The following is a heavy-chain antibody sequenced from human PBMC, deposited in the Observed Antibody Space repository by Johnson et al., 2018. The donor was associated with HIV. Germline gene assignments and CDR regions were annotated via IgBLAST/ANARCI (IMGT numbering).Heavy chain of an antibody. D-gene: IGHD2-21*02. Sequence: QVQLVASGGGVVQPGRSLRLSCAASGFTFSSYAMYWVRQAPGKGLEWVAVISYDGSNKYYADSVKGGFTISRDNSKNTLYLQMGSLRAEDMAVYYCARGTVCGGDCYSRAFDIWGQGTMVTVSS. J-gene: IGHJ3*02. CDR2: ISYDGSNK. V-gene: IGHV3-30*14. CDR1: GFTFSSYA. CDR3: ARGTVCGGDCYSRAFDI.